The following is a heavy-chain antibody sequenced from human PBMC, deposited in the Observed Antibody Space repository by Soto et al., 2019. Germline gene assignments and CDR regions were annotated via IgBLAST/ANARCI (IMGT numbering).Heavy chain of an antibody. CDR2: ISAYNGNT. J-gene: IGHJ5*02. Sequence: ASVKVSCKTSGYTFTSYGIIWVRQAPVQVLELMGWISAYNGNTNYAQKLQGRVTMTTDTSTSTAYMELRSLRSDDTAVYYCARDSLPHDSSSWPLAFDPWGQGTLVTVSS. D-gene: IGHD6-13*01. CDR1: GYTFTSYG. V-gene: IGHV1-18*04. CDR3: ARDSLPHDSSSWPLAFDP.